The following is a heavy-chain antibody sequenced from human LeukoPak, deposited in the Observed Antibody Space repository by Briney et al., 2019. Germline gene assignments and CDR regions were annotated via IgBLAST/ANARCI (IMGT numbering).Heavy chain of an antibody. J-gene: IGHJ6*02. CDR3: ARGPRDDYYYGMDV. V-gene: IGHV1-46*01. CDR1: GHTFTSYY. Sequence: ASVKVSCKASGHTFTSYYIHWVRQAPGQGLDWMGIINPSTSTTTYAQRFQGRVTMTRDTSTSTAYMELSRLRSDDTAVYYCARGPRDDYYYGMDVWGQGTTVTVSS. CDR2: INPSTSTT. D-gene: IGHD5-24*01.